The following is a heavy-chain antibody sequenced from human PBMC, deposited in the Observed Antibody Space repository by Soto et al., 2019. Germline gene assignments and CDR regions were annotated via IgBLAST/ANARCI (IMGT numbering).Heavy chain of an antibody. Sequence: QVQLQQWGAGLLKPSETLSLTCAVYGGSFSGYYWSWIRQPPGKGLEWIGEINHSGSTTYNPSLKSRVTISVDTSKNQFSLKLSSVTDADTAVYYCARGRGWSVGYCSSTSCSAHFDYWGQGTLVTVSS. CDR1: GGSFSGYY. J-gene: IGHJ4*02. CDR3: ARGRGWSVGYCSSTSCSAHFDY. D-gene: IGHD2-2*01. CDR2: INHSGST. V-gene: IGHV4-34*01.